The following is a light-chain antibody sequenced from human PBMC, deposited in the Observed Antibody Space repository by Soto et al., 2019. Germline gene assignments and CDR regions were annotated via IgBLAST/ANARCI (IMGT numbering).Light chain of an antibody. CDR2: GAS. Sequence: EIVLTQSPGNLSLSPGERATLSCRASHSVSSSYLAWYQQKPGQAPSLLIYGASNRATGIPDRFSGSGSGTDFTLTISRLEPEDFAVYYCQQYDSSPRTFGQGTKVEI. J-gene: IGKJ1*01. CDR3: QQYDSSPRT. CDR1: HSVSSSY. V-gene: IGKV3-20*01.